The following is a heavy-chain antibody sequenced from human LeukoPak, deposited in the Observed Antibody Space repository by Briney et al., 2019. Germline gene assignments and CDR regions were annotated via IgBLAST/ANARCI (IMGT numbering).Heavy chain of an antibody. D-gene: IGHD6-13*01. CDR2: TYYRSKWYN. CDR1: GDSVSSNSAA. V-gene: IGHV6-1*01. CDR3: ARDGGGSSWYSPALFFDY. Sequence: SQTLSLTCAISGDSVSSNSAAWNWIRQSPSRGLEWLGRTYYRSKWYNDYAVSVKSRITISPDISKNQFSLQLNSVTPEDTAVYYCARDGGGSSWYSPALFFDYWGQGTLVTVSS. J-gene: IGHJ4*02.